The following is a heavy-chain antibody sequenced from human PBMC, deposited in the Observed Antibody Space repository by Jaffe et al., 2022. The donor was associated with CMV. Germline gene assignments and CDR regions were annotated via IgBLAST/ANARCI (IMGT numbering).Heavy chain of an antibody. CDR3: ATSVDSGYDSGSADAFDI. CDR1: GGSISSYY. Sequence: QVQLQESGPGLVKPSETLSLTCTVSGGSISSYYWSWIRQPPGKGLEWIGYIYYSGSTNYNPSLKSRVTISVDTSKNQFSLKLSSVTAADTAVYYCATSVDSGYDSGSADAFDIWGQGTMVTVSS. V-gene: IGHV4-59*08. J-gene: IGHJ3*02. D-gene: IGHD5-12*01. CDR2: IYYSGST.